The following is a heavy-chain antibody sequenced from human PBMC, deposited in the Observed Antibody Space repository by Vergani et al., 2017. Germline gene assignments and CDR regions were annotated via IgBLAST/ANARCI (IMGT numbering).Heavy chain of an antibody. D-gene: IGHD3-16*01. V-gene: IGHV3-15*01. Sequence: EVQLVESGGGLVKPGGSLRLSCAASGFTFSNAWMSWVRQAPGKGLEWVGRIKSKTDGGTTDYAAPVKGRFTISRDNSNNMLFLQMDSLRVEDTAVYYCARDLGGSTFDYWGQGILVTVSS. J-gene: IGHJ4*02. CDR2: IKSKTDGGTT. CDR1: GFTFSNAW. CDR3: ARDLGGSTFDY.